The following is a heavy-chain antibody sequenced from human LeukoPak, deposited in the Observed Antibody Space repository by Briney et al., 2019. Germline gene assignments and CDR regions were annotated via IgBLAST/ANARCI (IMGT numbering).Heavy chain of an antibody. J-gene: IGHJ4*02. D-gene: IGHD3-22*01. Sequence: GGSLRLSCAASGFTFSSYCMNWVRQAPGKGLERVSYVSSNTRTKYYADSVKGRFTISRDNAKSSLYLQMNSLRAEDTAIYYCARDPIGDYYDSPGYFDYWGQGTLVTVSS. CDR3: ARDPIGDYYDSPGYFDY. V-gene: IGHV3-48*01. CDR2: VSSNTRTK. CDR1: GFTFSSYC.